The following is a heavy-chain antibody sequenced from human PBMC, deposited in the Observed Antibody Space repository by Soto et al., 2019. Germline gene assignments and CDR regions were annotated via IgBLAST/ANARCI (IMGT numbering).Heavy chain of an antibody. CDR1: GGSISSYY. CDR3: AGGADILNGPYYYYGMDV. J-gene: IGHJ6*02. V-gene: IGHV4-59*01. Sequence: SETLSLTCTVSGGSISSYYWSWIRQPPGKGLEWIGYIYYSGSTNYNPSLKSRVTISVDTSKNQFSLKLSSVTAADTAVYYCAGGADILNGPYYYYGMDVWGQGTTVTVSS. CDR2: IYYSGST. D-gene: IGHD3-9*01.